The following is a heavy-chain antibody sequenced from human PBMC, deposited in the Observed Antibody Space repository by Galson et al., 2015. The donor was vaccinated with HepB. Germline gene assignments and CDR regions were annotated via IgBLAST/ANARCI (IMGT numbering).Heavy chain of an antibody. D-gene: IGHD5-18*01. J-gene: IGHJ4*02. CDR1: GFTFSIYA. CDR3: AKDLHLRSYGLQQSFDY. V-gene: IGHV3-23*01. Sequence: SLRLSCAASGFTFSIYAMSWVRQAPGKGLEWVSGISDIGGGTYYADSVKGRFTISRDNSKNTLFLQMNSLRAEDTAVYYCAKDLHLRSYGLQQSFDYWGQGTLVTVSS. CDR2: ISDIGGGT.